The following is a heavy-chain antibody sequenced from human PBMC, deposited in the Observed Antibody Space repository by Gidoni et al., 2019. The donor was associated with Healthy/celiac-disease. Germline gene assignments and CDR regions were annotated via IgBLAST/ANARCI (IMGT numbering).Heavy chain of an antibody. D-gene: IGHD1-26*01. V-gene: IGHV3-21*01. J-gene: IGHJ3*02. CDR3: ARGGFGSSRDAFDI. CDR1: GFTFSRYS. CDR2: ISSSSSYI. Sequence: EVQLVESGGGLVKPGGSLRLSCAASGFTFSRYSMNWVRQAPGKGLEWVSSISSSSSYIYYADSVKGRFTISRDNAKNSLYLQMNSLRAEDTAVYYCARGGFGSSRDAFDIWGQGTMVTVSS.